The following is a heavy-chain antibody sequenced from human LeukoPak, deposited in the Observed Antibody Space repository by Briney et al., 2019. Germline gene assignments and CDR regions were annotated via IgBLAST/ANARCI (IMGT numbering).Heavy chain of an antibody. Sequence: SETLSLTCSVSGGSISSYYWSWIRQPAGKGLEWIGRIYTSGSTNYNPSLKSRVTISVDTSKNQFSLKLSSVTAADTAVYYCARRRGYSYGNGPYYYYYMDVWGKGTTVTISS. CDR3: ARRRGYSYGNGPYYYYYMDV. CDR1: GGSISSYY. J-gene: IGHJ6*03. V-gene: IGHV4-4*07. CDR2: IYTSGST. D-gene: IGHD5-18*01.